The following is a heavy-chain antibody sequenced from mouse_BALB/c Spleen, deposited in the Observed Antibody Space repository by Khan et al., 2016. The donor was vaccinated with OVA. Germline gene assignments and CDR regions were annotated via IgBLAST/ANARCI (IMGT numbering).Heavy chain of an antibody. CDR2: IWSDGAA. V-gene: IGHV2-6*02. CDR3: ARGNFCAMDY. Sequence: VQLQESGPGLVAPSQSLSITCTVSGFSLTTYGIHWVRQPPGKGLEWLIVIWSDGAATYTSALKSRLSISKDNSKSHVVLKMNSLQTDDTAMYYCARGNFCAMDYWGQGTSVTVSS. D-gene: IGHD2-1*01. J-gene: IGHJ4*01. CDR1: GFSLTTYG.